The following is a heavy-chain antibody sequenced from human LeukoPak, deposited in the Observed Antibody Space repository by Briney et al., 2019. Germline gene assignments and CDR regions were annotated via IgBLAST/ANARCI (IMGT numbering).Heavy chain of an antibody. V-gene: IGHV3-23*01. CDR2: ISGSGDSA. CDR1: GFSFTNYA. Sequence: GGSLRLSCAASGFSFTNYAMSWVRQAPGKGLEWVSSISGSGDSAYYADSVKGRFTISRDNSKKTLGLQMNSLRADDTAVYSCAKGWDWFDPWGRGTLVTVSS. J-gene: IGHJ5*02. CDR3: AKGWDWFDP.